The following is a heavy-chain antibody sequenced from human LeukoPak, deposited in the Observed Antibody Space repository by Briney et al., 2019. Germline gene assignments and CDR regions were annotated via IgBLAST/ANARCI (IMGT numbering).Heavy chain of an antibody. D-gene: IGHD6-19*01. J-gene: IGHJ6*03. V-gene: IGHV3-21*01. CDR3: ARAKYSSGWTDDYYYYYMDV. CDR2: ISSSSSYI. CDR1: GFTVSSNY. Sequence: GGSLRLSCAASGFTVSSNYMSWVRQAPGKGLEWVSSISSSSSYIYYADSVKGRFTISRDNAKNSLYLQMNSLRAEDTAVYYCARAKYSSGWTDDYYYYYMDVWGKGTTVTISS.